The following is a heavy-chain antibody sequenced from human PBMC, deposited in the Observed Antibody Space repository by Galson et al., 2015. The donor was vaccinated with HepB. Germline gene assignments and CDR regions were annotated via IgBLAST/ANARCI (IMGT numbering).Heavy chain of an antibody. D-gene: IGHD1-26*01. CDR2: VFPNRGGT. V-gene: IGHV1-2*02. CDR3: ARGRSTWKLLRDYFDD. J-gene: IGHJ4*02. CDR1: KYTFSDYY. Sequence: SVKVCCKASKYTFSDYYIHWVRQAHGQGLEWLGWVFPNRGGTTDAQVFQGRVPLTRDTSINTAYMYLSSLTADGTAVYHCARGRSTWKLLRDYFDDWGQGTLVTVSS.